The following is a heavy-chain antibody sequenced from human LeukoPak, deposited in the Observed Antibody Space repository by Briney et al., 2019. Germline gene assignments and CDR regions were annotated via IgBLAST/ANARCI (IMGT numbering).Heavy chain of an antibody. D-gene: IGHD5-18*01. J-gene: IGHJ5*02. CDR1: GCTFTGYY. CDR2: INPNSGGT. Sequence: ASVKVSCKASGCTFTGYYIHWVRQAPGQELEWMGWINPNSGGTNYAQKFQGRVTMTRGTSISTAYMELTRLRSDDTAVYYCARDTAMVTYWFDPWGQGTLVTVSS. V-gene: IGHV1-2*02. CDR3: ARDTAMVTYWFDP.